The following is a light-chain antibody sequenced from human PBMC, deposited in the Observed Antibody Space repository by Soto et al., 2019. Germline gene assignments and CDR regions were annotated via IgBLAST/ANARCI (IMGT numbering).Light chain of an antibody. V-gene: IGLV2-14*01. Sequence: QSALTQPASVSGSSGQSITISCTGTSSDVGLYDYVSWYQHLPGKAPKLIIYEVTYRPSGVSTRFSGSKSGNTASLTISGLQTEDEADYYCGSYTSTIPPYVFGTGTKLTVL. CDR3: GSYTSTIPPYV. J-gene: IGLJ1*01. CDR2: EVT. CDR1: SSDVGLYDY.